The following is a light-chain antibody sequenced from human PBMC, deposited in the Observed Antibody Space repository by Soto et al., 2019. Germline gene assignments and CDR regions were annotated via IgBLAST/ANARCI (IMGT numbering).Light chain of an antibody. Sequence: PWTPPSSARESATPSCRASQSIPNNNLAWYQQKPGQAPRLLFYGAFNRASGIPDRFSGSGSGTDFTLTISRVEPVDFAVYSCQQYHSSPWTFGQGTKVDIK. CDR1: QSIPNNN. J-gene: IGKJ1*01. V-gene: IGKV3-20*01. CDR3: QQYHSSPWT. CDR2: GAF.